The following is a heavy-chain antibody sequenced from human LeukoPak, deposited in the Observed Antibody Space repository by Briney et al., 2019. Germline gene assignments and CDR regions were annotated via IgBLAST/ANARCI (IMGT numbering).Heavy chain of an antibody. J-gene: IGHJ3*02. CDR2: IFYSGST. V-gene: IGHV4-39*07. CDR1: SGSISTSNYY. D-gene: IGHD3-22*01. Sequence: SETLSLTCTVSSGSISTSNYYWGWVRQPPGKALEWIGNIFYSGSTYYSPSLKSRVTISLDTSRNQFSLKLNSVTAADTAVYYCAKSNGYGLVDIXGQGXMVTV. CDR3: AKSNGYGLVDI.